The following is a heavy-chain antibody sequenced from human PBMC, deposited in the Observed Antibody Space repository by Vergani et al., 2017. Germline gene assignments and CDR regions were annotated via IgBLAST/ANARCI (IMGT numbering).Heavy chain of an antibody. V-gene: IGHV1-2*02. CDR1: GYTFTGYY. D-gene: IGHD2-2*01. Sequence: QVQLVQSGAEVKKPGASVKVSCKASGYTFTGYYMHWVRQAPGQGLEWMGWINPNSGGTKYAQKFQGRVNMTRDTSISPAYMELSRLRSDDTAVYCCARDLPPIVVVPAAMDVWGQGTTVTVSS. CDR3: ARDLPPIVVVPAAMDV. J-gene: IGHJ6*02. CDR2: INPNSGGT.